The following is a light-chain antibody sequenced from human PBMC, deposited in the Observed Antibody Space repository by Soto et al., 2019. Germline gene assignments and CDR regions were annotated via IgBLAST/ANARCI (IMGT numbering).Light chain of an antibody. Sequence: EIVLTQSPGTLSLSPGERATLSCRASQSVRAGYLAWYQQKPGQAPRLVIYGASTRATGIPDRFSCSGSGTDFTVTISRLEPEDFAVYYCQQYDSSPWTFGQGTKVEIK. V-gene: IGKV3-20*01. J-gene: IGKJ1*01. CDR1: QSVRAGY. CDR2: GAS. CDR3: QQYDSSPWT.